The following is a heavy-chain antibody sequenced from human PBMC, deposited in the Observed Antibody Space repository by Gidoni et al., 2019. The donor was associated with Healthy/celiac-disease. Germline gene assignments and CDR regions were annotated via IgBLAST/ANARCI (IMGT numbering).Heavy chain of an antibody. CDR1: GGTFSSYA. CDR2: IIPIFGTA. CDR3: ARGIKKYYYDSSGYYRPDAFDI. D-gene: IGHD3-22*01. J-gene: IGHJ3*02. Sequence: QVQLVQSGAEVKKPGSSVKVSCKASGGTFSSYAISWVRQAPGQGLEWMGGIIPIFGTANYAQKFQGRVTITADKSTSTAYMELSSLRSEDTAVYYCARGIKKYYYDSSGYYRPDAFDIWGQGTMVTVSS. V-gene: IGHV1-69*06.